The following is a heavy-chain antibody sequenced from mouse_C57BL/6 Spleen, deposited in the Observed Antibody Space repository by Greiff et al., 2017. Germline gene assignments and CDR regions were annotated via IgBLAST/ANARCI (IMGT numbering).Heavy chain of an antibody. J-gene: IGHJ4*01. CDR1: GYTFTSYW. D-gene: IGHD2-4*01. CDR2: IYPGSGST. V-gene: IGHV1-55*01. Sequence: QVQLQQPGAELVKPGASVKMSCKASGYTFTSYWITWVKQRPGQGLEWIGDIYPGSGSTNYNEKFKSKATLTVDTSSSTAYMQLSSLTSEYSAVYYCARKMYDYDDAMDYWGQGTSVTVSS. CDR3: ARKMYDYDDAMDY.